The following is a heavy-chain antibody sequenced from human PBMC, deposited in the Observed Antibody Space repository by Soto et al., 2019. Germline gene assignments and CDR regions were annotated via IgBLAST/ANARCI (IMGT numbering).Heavy chain of an antibody. V-gene: IGHV1-46*01. CDR1: GYTFTSYY. CDR3: ARDQTSTPLRSSSVDY. J-gene: IGHJ4*02. Sequence: GASVKVSCKASGYTFTSYYMHWVRQAPGQGLEWMGIINPSGGSTSYARKFQGRVTMTRDTSTSTVYMELSSLRSEDTAVYYCARDQTSTPLRSSSVDYWGQGTLVTVSS. D-gene: IGHD6-6*01. CDR2: INPSGGST.